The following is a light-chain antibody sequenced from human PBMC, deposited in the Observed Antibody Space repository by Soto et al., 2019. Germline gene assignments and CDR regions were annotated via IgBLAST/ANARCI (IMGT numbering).Light chain of an antibody. Sequence: NFMLTRPQSVSESPGKTVTISCTRSSGSIASNYVQWYQQRPGSSPTTVIYEDNQRPSGVPDRFSGSIDSSSNSASLTISGLKTEDEADYYCQSYDSSNVVFGGGTKLTVL. CDR3: QSYDSSNVV. CDR2: EDN. V-gene: IGLV6-57*01. CDR1: SGSIASNY. J-gene: IGLJ2*01.